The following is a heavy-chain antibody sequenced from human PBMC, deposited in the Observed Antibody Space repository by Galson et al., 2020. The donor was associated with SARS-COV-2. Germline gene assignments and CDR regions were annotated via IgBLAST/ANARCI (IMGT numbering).Heavy chain of an antibody. J-gene: IGHJ4*02. CDR3: ARHSTSYSGYDLWYFDY. V-gene: IGHV5-51*01. Sequence: GESLKISCKGSGYSFNSYWIGWVRQMPGKGLEWMGIIYPGDSDTRYSPSFQGQVTISADKSISTAYLQWSSLKASDTAMYYCARHSTSYSGYDLWYFDYWGQGTLVTVSS. CDR2: IYPGDSDT. D-gene: IGHD5-12*01. CDR1: GYSFNSYW.